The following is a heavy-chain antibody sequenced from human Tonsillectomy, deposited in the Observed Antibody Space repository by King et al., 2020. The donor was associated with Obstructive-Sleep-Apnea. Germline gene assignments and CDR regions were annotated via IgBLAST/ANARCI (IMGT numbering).Heavy chain of an antibody. D-gene: IGHD1-26*01. CDR2: IYYSGST. Sequence: QLQESGPGLVKPSETLSLTCTVSGGSIRSYYWSWIRQPPGKGLEWIGYIYYSGSTNYNPSLTSRVTISVDTSKNQFSLKLSSVTAADTAVYYCARHGVGATDYWGQGTLVTVSS. V-gene: IGHV4-59*08. J-gene: IGHJ4*02. CDR3: ARHGVGATDY. CDR1: GGSIRSYY.